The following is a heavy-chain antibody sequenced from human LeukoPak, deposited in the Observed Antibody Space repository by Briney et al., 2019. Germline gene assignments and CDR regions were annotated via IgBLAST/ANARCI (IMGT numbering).Heavy chain of an antibody. V-gene: IGHV5-51*01. CDR3: ARLRDGYKYYFYYGMDV. D-gene: IGHD5-24*01. Sequence: GGSLRLSCAASGFAFSDFWMSWVRQAPGKGLEWMGIIYPGDSDTRYSPSFQGQVIISADTSISTAYLQWSSLKASDTAMYYCARLRDGYKYYFYYGMDVWGQGTTVTVSS. CDR2: IYPGDSDT. J-gene: IGHJ6*02. CDR1: GFAFSDFW.